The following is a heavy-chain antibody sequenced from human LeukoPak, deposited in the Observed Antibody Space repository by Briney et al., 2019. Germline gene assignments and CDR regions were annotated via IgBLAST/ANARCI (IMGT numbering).Heavy chain of an antibody. CDR3: AKKGQADDGGKPD. CDR2: ITRGVGST. V-gene: IGHV3-23*01. J-gene: IGHJ4*02. Sequence: GGSLRLSCAASGFTFSIYDLSWVRQAPGKGLECVSAITRGVGSTYYADSVKGRFTISRDKSKNTLYLQMNNLRVDDTAVYYCAKKGQADDGGKPDWGQGTLVTVSS. CDR1: GFTFSIYD.